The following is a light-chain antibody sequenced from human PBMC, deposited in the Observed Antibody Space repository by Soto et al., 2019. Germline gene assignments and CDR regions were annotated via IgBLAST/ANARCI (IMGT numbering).Light chain of an antibody. V-gene: IGKV3-20*01. CDR3: QQYGIV. CDR2: SAS. Sequence: EVMLTQSPDTLSLSQGERATLSCRASQTISSNYVAWYQQKPGQAPRLLIYSASSRATDIPDRFSGSGSGTHFTLTISRLEPEDFAVYYCQQYGIVFGPGTKVDIK. CDR1: QTISSNY. J-gene: IGKJ3*01.